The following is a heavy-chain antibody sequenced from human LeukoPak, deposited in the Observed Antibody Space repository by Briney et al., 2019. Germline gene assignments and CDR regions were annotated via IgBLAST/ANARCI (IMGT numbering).Heavy chain of an antibody. CDR3: AGTVAYCGGDCHFVTDY. D-gene: IGHD2-21*02. V-gene: IGHV3-23*01. J-gene: IGHJ4*02. CDR2: IGAGGTFT. CDR1: GFTFSSYA. Sequence: QPGGSLRLSCTASGFTFSSYAMNWVRQAPGKGLEWVSGIGAGGTFTYYADSVKGRFTISRDNSRNTLYLQMNSLRAEDTAVYYCAGTVAYCGGDCHFVTDYWGQGTLVTVSS.